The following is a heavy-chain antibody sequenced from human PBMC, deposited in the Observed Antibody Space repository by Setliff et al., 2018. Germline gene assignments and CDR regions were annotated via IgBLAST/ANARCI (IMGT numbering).Heavy chain of an antibody. V-gene: IGHV1-18*01. D-gene: IGHD4-17*01. CDR1: GYTFATYG. J-gene: IGHJ4*02. CDR3: ARDLSTTVMTRSWYYFDY. Sequence: ASVKVSCKASGYTFATYGISWVRQAPGQGLEWMGWISPYNSNTNHAQNFQGRVTMTTDTSTSTAYMELRSLRSDDTAMYYCARDLSTTVMTRSWYYFDYWGQGTLVTV. CDR2: ISPYNSNT.